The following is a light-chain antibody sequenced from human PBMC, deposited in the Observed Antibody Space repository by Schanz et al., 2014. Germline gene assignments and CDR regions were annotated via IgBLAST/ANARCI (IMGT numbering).Light chain of an antibody. J-gene: IGLJ1*01. CDR3: FSYAGSGLYV. CDR1: SGDVGAYNY. Sequence: QSVLTQPASVSGSPGQSITISCNGTSGDVGAYNYVSWYQHHPGKAPKLMIFDVSHRPSGVSNRFSGSKSGNTASLTISGLQAEDEADYYCFSYAGSGLYVFGAGTKLTVL. CDR2: DVS. V-gene: IGLV2-14*03.